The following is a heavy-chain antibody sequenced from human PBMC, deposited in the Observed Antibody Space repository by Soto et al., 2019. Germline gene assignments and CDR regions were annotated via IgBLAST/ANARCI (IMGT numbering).Heavy chain of an antibody. D-gene: IGHD6-6*01. J-gene: IGHJ2*01. V-gene: IGHV4-34*01. Sequence: QVQLQQWGAGLLKPSETLSLTCAVYGGSFSGYYWSWIRQPPGKGLEWIGEINHSGSTNYNTSLKSRVTISVDTSKNQFSLKLSSLTAADTAVYYCAREPQARWGRGTLVTVSS. CDR3: AREPQAR. CDR1: GGSFSGYY. CDR2: INHSGST.